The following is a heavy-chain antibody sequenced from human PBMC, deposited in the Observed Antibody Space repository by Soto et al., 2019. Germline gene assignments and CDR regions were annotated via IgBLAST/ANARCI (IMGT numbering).Heavy chain of an antibody. CDR2: IYDSGSS. CDR3: AREKGYISGPKNFDY. D-gene: IGHD5-12*01. CDR1: GASISSGDYF. J-gene: IGHJ4*02. Sequence: SETLSLTCTVSGASISSGDYFWSWIRQSPGKGLQWIGYIYDSGSSYYNPSLKSRVTMSVDTSKNQFSLRLSSVTAADTAVYYCAREKGYISGPKNFDYWGQGTLVTVSS. V-gene: IGHV4-30-4*01.